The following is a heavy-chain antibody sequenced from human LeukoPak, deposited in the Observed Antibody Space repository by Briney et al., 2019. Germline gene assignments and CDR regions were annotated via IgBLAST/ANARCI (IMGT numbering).Heavy chain of an antibody. D-gene: IGHD1-14*01. CDR1: GFTFSSYA. J-gene: IGHJ4*02. CDR2: ISGSGGST. CDR3: AKDRSGERPEMGDY. V-gene: IGHV3-23*01. Sequence: GGSLRLSCAASGFTFSSYAMSWVRQAPGKGLEWVSAISGSGGSTYYADSVKGRFTTSRDNSKNTLYLQMNSLRAEDTAVYYCAKDRSGERPEMGDYWGQGTLVTVSS.